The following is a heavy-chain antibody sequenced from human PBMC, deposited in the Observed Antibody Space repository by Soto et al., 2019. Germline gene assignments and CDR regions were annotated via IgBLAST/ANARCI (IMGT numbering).Heavy chain of an antibody. V-gene: IGHV1-69*06. CDR1: EDIFNSYS. CDR3: ARDFSGYDPALNRFDH. J-gene: IGHJ4*01. CDR2: ILPMFGTA. Sequence: VASVKVSCKASEDIFNSYSISWVRQAPGQGLEYMGGILPMFGTANSVEKFQGRLTLTADKSTTTTYMELTDLRFADTAVYYCARDFSGYDPALNRFDHWG. D-gene: IGHD5-12*01.